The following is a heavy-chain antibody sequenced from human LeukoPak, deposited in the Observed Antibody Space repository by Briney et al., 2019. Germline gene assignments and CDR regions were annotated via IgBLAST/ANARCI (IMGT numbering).Heavy chain of an antibody. Sequence: SETLSLTCTVYGGSISTYYWGCLRPPAGKGREWIGRIYTGGSTSYHTSLRSRVTVSVATSKTQFSLKLNSVTAADTAVYYCARGGYGTSGNYYAIYDHWGQGTLVTVSS. CDR3: ARGGYGTSGNYYAIYDH. CDR1: GGSISTYY. V-gene: IGHV4-4*07. CDR2: IYTGGST. D-gene: IGHD3-22*01. J-gene: IGHJ4*02.